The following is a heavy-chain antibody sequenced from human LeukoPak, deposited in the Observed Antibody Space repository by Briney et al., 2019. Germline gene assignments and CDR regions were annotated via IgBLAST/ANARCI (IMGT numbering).Heavy chain of an antibody. CDR1: GFTFSSYS. V-gene: IGHV3-21*01. CDR3: ARGNGGNDY. CDR2: ISSSSSYI. D-gene: IGHD4-23*01. Sequence: GGSLRLSCAASGFTFSSYSMNWVRQAPGKGLEWVSSISSSSSYIYYADSAKGRFTISRDNAKNSLYLQMNSLRAEDTAVYYCARGNGGNDYWGQGTLVTVSS. J-gene: IGHJ4*02.